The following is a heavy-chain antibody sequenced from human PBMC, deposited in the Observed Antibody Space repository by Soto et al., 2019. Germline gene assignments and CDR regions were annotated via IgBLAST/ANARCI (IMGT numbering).Heavy chain of an antibody. CDR1: GGSISSGGYY. J-gene: IGHJ4*02. V-gene: IGHV4-31*03. CDR3: ARVTVNQYFDY. D-gene: IGHD4-17*01. CDR2: IYYSGST. Sequence: SETLSLTCTVSGGSISSGGYYWSWIRQHPGKGLEWIGYIYYSGSTYYNPSLKSRVTISVDTSKNQFSLKLSSVTAADTAVYYCARVTVNQYFDYWGQGTLVTVS.